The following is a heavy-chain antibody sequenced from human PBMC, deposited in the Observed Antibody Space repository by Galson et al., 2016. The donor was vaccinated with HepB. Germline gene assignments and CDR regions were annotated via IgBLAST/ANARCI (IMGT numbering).Heavy chain of an antibody. CDR1: GYTFTSYY. CDR3: AMHYDSRGFSDSVYAFDI. Sequence: SVKVSCKASGYTFTSYYMTWVRQVPGQGLEFMGTINPSESATTYAQNFQGRVTMTRDTSTSTVYMDLNSLRSEDTAVHYCAMHYDSRGFSDSVYAFDIWGQGTMVTVSA. J-gene: IGHJ3*02. CDR2: INPSESAT. V-gene: IGHV1-46*01. D-gene: IGHD3-22*01.